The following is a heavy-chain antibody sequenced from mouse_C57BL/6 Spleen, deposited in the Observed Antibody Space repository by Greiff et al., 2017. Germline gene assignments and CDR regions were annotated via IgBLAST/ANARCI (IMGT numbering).Heavy chain of an antibody. D-gene: IGHD2-5*01. CDR3: AREGAYYSNYDYAMDY. Sequence: EVQLQQSGPELVKPGASVKMSCKASGYTFTDYNMHWVKQSHGKSLEWIGYINPNNGGTSYNQKFKGKATLTVNKSSSTAYMELRSLTSEDSAVYYCAREGAYYSNYDYAMDYWGQGTSVTVSS. V-gene: IGHV1-22*01. CDR1: GYTFTDYN. CDR2: INPNNGGT. J-gene: IGHJ4*01.